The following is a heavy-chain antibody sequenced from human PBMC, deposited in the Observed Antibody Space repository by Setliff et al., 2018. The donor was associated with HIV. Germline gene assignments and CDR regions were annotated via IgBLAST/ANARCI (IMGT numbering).Heavy chain of an antibody. CDR3: ARASGCIDGVCYAYSYYALDV. V-gene: IGHV3-74*01. J-gene: IGHJ6*02. Sequence: GGSLRLSCAASGFKFDDHGMHWVRQAPGKGLVWVSHIDNDVTTTNYADSVKGRFTISRDNAKNTLYLQMNSLRAEDTAVYYCARASGCIDGVCYAYSYYALDVWGQGTTVTVSS. CDR1: GFKFDDHG. D-gene: IGHD2-8*01. CDR2: IDNDVTTT.